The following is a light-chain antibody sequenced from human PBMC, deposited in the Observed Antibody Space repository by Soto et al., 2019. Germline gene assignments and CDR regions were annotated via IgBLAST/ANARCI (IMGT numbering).Light chain of an antibody. V-gene: IGKV1-39*01. CDR1: QSIYIY. CDR2: AAS. Sequence: DIQMTQSPSSLSSSLGDRVTMTCRASQSIYIYLNWYQQKPGKAPKLLIYAASSLQSGVPSRFSGSGSGTAFTLTISSLQAEDFASYYCQHSYSTLHTFCHVTKV. J-gene: IGKJ1*01. CDR3: QHSYSTLHT.